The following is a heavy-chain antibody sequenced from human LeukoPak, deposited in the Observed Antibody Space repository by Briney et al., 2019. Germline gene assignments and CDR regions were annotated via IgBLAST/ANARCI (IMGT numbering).Heavy chain of an antibody. CDR2: ISAYNGNT. J-gene: IGHJ4*02. D-gene: IGHD6-13*01. CDR1: GYTFTNYR. Sequence: ASVKVSCKASGYTFTNYRISWVRQAPGQGLEWMGWISAYNGNTNYAQKLQGRVTMTTDTSTSTAYMELRSLRSDDTAVYYCAREDSRYFFDYWGQGTLATISS. CDR3: AREDSRYFFDY. V-gene: IGHV1-18*01.